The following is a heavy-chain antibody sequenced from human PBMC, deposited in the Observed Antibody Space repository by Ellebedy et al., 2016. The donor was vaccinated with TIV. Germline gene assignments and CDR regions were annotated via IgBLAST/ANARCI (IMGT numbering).Heavy chain of an antibody. J-gene: IGHJ6*02. CDR2: IGTAGDT. CDR3: AREPRDPAIYYGMDV. V-gene: IGHV3-13*01. Sequence: GESLKISCAASGFTFSSYDMHWVRQVTGKGLEWVSAIGTAGDTYYPGSVKGRFTISRDNSKNTLYLQMNSLRAEDTAVYYCAREPRDPAIYYGMDVWGQGTTVTVSS. CDR1: GFTFSSYD. D-gene: IGHD5-18*01.